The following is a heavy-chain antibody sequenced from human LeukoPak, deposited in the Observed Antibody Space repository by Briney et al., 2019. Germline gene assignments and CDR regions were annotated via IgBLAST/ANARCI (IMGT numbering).Heavy chain of an antibody. Sequence: GGSLRLSCAASGFTFSRYWMSWVRQAPGKGLEWVANIKQDGSEKYYVDSVKGRFTISRDNAKNSLYLQMKSLRAEDTAVYYCARYRYNWNLIPYYFDYWGQGTLVTVSS. CDR1: GFTFSRYW. J-gene: IGHJ4*02. V-gene: IGHV3-7*01. CDR2: IKQDGSEK. D-gene: IGHD1-7*01. CDR3: ARYRYNWNLIPYYFDY.